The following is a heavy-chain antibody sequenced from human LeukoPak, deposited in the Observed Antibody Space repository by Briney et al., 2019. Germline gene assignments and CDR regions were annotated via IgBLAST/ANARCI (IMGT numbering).Heavy chain of an antibody. D-gene: IGHD3-22*01. CDR2: IWYDGSNK. CDR3: AREVDSSGYSLDY. CDR1: GFTFSSYG. Sequence: GRSLRLSCAASGFTFSSYGMHWDRQAPGKGLEWVAVIWYDGSNKYYADSVKGRFTISRDNSKNTLYLQMNSLRAEDTAVYYCAREVDSSGYSLDYWAREPWSPSPQ. J-gene: IGHJ4*02. V-gene: IGHV3-33*01.